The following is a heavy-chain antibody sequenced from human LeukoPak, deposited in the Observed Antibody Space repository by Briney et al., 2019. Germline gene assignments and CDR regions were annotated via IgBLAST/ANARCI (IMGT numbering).Heavy chain of an antibody. CDR1: GFTFSDYY. D-gene: IGHD3-22*01. V-gene: IGHV3-11*01. Sequence: GGSLRLSCAASGFTFSDYYMSWIRQAPGKGLEWVSYISSSGSTIYYADSVKGRFTIPRDNAKNSLYLQMNSLRAEDTAVYYCARARVLVVVIDYFDYWGQGALVTVSS. CDR3: ARARVLVVVIDYFDY. CDR2: ISSSGSTI. J-gene: IGHJ4*02.